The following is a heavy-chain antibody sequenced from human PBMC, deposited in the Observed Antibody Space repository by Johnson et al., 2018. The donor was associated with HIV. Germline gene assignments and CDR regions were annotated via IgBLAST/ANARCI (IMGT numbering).Heavy chain of an antibody. CDR1: GFTFNNAW. Sequence: MLLVESGGGLVKPGGSLRLSCAASGFTFNNAWMGWVRQAPGKGLEWVGRIKSKTDGATTDYAAPVKGRFTISRDDSKNTLYLQMNSLKTEDTAVYYCTTGSGNTQLIRNYYDSSGDDFDIWGQGTMVNVSS. CDR3: TTGSGNTQLIRNYYDSSGDDFDI. CDR2: IKSKTDGATT. D-gene: IGHD3-22*01. V-gene: IGHV3-15*01. J-gene: IGHJ3*02.